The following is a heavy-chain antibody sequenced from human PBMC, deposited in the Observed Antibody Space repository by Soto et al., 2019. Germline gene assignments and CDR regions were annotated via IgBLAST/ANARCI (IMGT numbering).Heavy chain of an antibody. CDR3: ARGPAFGR. CDR2: IYHSGRT. D-gene: IGHD3-3*01. CDR1: GGSISSGGYS. J-gene: IGHJ4*02. V-gene: IGHV4-30-2*01. Sequence: QLQLQESGSGLVKPSQTLSLTCAVSGGSISSGGYSWSWIRQPPGEGLEWIGYIYHSGRTYYNASLTRRVPISVDRSKNQFSLKLSSVTAAVTVVYYCARGPAFGRWGQGNLVTVSS.